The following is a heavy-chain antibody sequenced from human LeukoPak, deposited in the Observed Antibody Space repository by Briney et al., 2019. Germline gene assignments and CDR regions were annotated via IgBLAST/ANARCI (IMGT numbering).Heavy chain of an antibody. Sequence: SETLSLTCTVSGGSISSGDYYWSWIRQPPGEGLEWIGYIYYSGSTYYNPSLKSRVTISVDTSKNQSSLKLSSVTAADTAVYYCASPIVVVPAALPDNYGMDVWGRGTTVTVSS. V-gene: IGHV4-30-4*01. CDR2: IYYSGST. CDR3: ASPIVVVPAALPDNYGMDV. J-gene: IGHJ6*02. CDR1: GGSISSGDYY. D-gene: IGHD2-2*01.